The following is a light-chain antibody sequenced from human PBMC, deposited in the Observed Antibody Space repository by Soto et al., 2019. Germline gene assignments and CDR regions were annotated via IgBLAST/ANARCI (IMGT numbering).Light chain of an antibody. CDR1: QNIYSN. Sequence: IVMTQSPATLSVSPGERATFSCRASQNIYSNIAWYQQRPGQAPRLLLFGASIRDTGIPDRFSGSGSGTDFTLTIRRLESEDFAVYYCQQYGSSPGTFGQGTKVDIK. V-gene: IGKV3-20*01. CDR2: GAS. CDR3: QQYGSSPGT. J-gene: IGKJ1*01.